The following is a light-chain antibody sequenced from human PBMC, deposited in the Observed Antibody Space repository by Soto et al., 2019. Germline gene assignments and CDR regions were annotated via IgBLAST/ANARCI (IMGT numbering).Light chain of an antibody. CDR3: AAWDDSLNGSYVV. CDR1: SSNIGSNT. Sequence: QSVLTQPPSASGTPGQRVTISCSGSSSNIGSNTVNWYQQLPGTAPKLLIYSNNQRPSGVPDRFSGSKSGTSASLAISGLQSEDDADYYCAAWDDSLNGSYVVFGGGTKLTVL. J-gene: IGLJ2*01. V-gene: IGLV1-44*01. CDR2: SNN.